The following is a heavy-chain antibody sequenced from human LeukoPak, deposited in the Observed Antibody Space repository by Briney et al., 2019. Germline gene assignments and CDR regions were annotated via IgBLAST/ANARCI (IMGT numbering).Heavy chain of an antibody. D-gene: IGHD1-26*01. V-gene: IGHV3-21*01. CDR3: ARASGSLDY. Sequence: GGSLRLSCAASGFSVTTNYMNWVRQAPGKGLEWVSSISSSSSYIYYADSVKGRFTISRDNAKNSLYLQMNSLRAEDTAVYYCARASGSLDYWGREPWSPSPQ. CDR2: ISSSSSYI. J-gene: IGHJ4*02. CDR1: GFSVTTNY.